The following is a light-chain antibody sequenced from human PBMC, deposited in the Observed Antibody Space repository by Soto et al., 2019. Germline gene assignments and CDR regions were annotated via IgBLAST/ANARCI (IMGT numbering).Light chain of an antibody. Sequence: EIVMTQSPATLSVSPGDRATLSCRASQSVSGQVAWYQQRPGQAPRLLFYVASTRATGLPARVSGSASGTEFALPVTGLQAEDFAIYYCQQYKDWPYTFGQGTKVEIK. CDR2: VAS. CDR3: QQYKDWPYT. V-gene: IGKV3-15*01. CDR1: QSVSGQ. J-gene: IGKJ1*01.